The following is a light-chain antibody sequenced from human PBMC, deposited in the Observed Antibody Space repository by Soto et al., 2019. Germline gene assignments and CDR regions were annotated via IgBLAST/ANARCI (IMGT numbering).Light chain of an antibody. CDR3: QQRQSWPRT. CDR1: QAVNTR. CDR2: LAS. J-gene: IGKJ1*01. Sequence: EIVLTQSPATLSSFPGDRVTLSCRASQAVNTRLAWYQHRPGQAPRLLIYLASNRAAGVPARFSGSGSGTDFTLTISDAEPEDFAVYYCQQRQSWPRTFGQGTTVDI. V-gene: IGKV3-11*01.